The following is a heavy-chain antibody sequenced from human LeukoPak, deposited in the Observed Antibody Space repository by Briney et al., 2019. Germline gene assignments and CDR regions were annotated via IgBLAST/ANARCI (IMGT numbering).Heavy chain of an antibody. Sequence: GASVRVSCKASGYTFTVYYMHWVRQAPGQGLEWMGWISPNSGGTNYTQNFQGRVTITRDTSISTAYMELSRLRSDDTAVYYCAREYYDSSGYYSYYFDYGGQGTLVTVSS. CDR3: AREYYDSSGYYSYYFDY. J-gene: IGHJ4*02. CDR1: GYTFTVYY. V-gene: IGHV1-2*02. CDR2: ISPNSGGT. D-gene: IGHD3-22*01.